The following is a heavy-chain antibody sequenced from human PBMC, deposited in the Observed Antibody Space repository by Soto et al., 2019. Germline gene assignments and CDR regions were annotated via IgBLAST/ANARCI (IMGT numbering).Heavy chain of an antibody. J-gene: IGHJ6*02. CDR3: ARMVATDYYYYGMDV. V-gene: IGHV1-69*13. CDR2: IIPIFGTA. Sequence: SVKVSCKXSGGTFSSYAISWVRQAPGQGLEWMGGIIPIFGTANYAQKFQGRVTITADESTSTAYMELSSLRSEDTAVYYCARMVATDYYYYGMDVWGQGTTVTVSS. D-gene: IGHD5-12*01. CDR1: GGTFSSYA.